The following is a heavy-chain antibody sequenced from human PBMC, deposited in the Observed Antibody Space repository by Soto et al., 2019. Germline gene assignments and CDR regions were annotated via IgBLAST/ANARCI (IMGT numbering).Heavy chain of an antibody. V-gene: IGHV1-69*04. CDR2: IIPILGIA. CDR1: GGTFSSYT. D-gene: IGHD1-1*01. CDR3: AREMTTRGMDV. Sequence: ASVKVSCKAAGGTFSSYTISWVRQAPGQGLEWMGRIIPILGIANYAQKFQGRVTITADKSTTTAYLELSSLRSEDTAVYYCAREMTTRGMDVWGQGTTVTVSS. J-gene: IGHJ6*02.